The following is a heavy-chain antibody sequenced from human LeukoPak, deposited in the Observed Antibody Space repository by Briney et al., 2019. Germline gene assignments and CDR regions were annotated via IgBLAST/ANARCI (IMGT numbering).Heavy chain of an antibody. CDR2: IFPILGLA. CDR1: GGAFSIYA. V-gene: IGHV1-69*04. Sequence: SVKVSCKSSGGAFSIYANSWVRQGPGQGLEWMGRIFPILGLATHTQKFQGRVTLSANKSTSTAYMELRSLRSEDTAVYYCASYHVVPAAPEYFQHWGQGTLVTVSS. D-gene: IGHD2-2*01. J-gene: IGHJ1*01. CDR3: ASYHVVPAAPEYFQH.